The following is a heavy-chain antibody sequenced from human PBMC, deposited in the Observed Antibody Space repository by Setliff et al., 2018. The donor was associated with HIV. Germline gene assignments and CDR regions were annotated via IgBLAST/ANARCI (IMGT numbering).Heavy chain of an antibody. CDR1: GFTFSNQV. V-gene: IGHV3-23*01. D-gene: IGHD3-10*02. CDR2: ISGTGADT. Sequence: GGSLRLSCAASGFTFSNQVMTWVRQAPGKGLEWVSSISGTGADTYYADSVKGRFTISKDNSKNTLYLQMSSLRDEDTAVYYCAKVFVFGVDAFDIWGQGTMVTVSS. CDR3: AKVFVFGVDAFDI. J-gene: IGHJ3*02.